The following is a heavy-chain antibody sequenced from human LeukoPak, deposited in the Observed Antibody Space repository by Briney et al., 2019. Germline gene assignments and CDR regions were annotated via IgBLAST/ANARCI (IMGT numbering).Heavy chain of an antibody. D-gene: IGHD3-9*01. J-gene: IGHJ4*02. CDR3: ARGYDILTGYFDY. V-gene: IGHV3-66*01. CDR2: IYSGGST. Sequence: GGSLRLSCAASGFTISSNYMSWVRQAPGKGLEWVSVIYSGGSTYYADSVKGRFTISRDNSKNTLYLQMNSLRAEDAAVYYCARGYDILTGYFDYWGQGTLVTVPS. CDR1: GFTISSNY.